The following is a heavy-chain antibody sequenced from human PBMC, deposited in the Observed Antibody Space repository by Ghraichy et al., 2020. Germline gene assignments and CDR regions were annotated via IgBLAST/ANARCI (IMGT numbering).Heavy chain of an antibody. V-gene: IGHV6-1*01. CDR2: TYYRSKWYN. CDR3: VKFSAVGKDLDY. CDR1: GDSVSTNSAA. Sequence: SRTLLLTCAISGDSVSTNSAAWNWIRQSPSRGLEWLGRTYYRSKWYNDYRDSVKSRITINSDTSKNQLSLQLKSVTPEDSAVYYCVKFSAVGKDLDYWGQGTPVTVSS. D-gene: IGHD6-19*01. J-gene: IGHJ4*02.